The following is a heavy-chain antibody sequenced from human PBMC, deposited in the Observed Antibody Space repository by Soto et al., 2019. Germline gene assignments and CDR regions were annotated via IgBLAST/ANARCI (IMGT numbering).Heavy chain of an antibody. CDR2: IDPSDSDT. CDR1: GYTFTNYW. Sequence: EVQLVQSGAEVKKPGESLRISCKGSGYTFTNYWISWGRQMPGKGLEWMGRIDPSDSDTNYSPSFQGHVTISADKSITTAYLQWSSLKASDTAMYYCARHQRGYDFNWGQGTLVTVSS. J-gene: IGHJ4*02. D-gene: IGHD5-12*01. CDR3: ARHQRGYDFN. V-gene: IGHV5-10-1*03.